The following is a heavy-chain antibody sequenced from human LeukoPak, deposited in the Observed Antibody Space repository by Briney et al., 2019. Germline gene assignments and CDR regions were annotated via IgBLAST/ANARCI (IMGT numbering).Heavy chain of an antibody. V-gene: IGHV1-46*01. CDR3: ARESLSFIVVVPAAPPGSAFDI. Sequence: GASVKVSCKAYGYTFTSYYMHWVRQAPGQGLEWMGIINPSGGSTSYAQKFQGRVTMTRDMSTSTVYMELSSLRSEDTAVYYCARESLSFIVVVPAAPPGSAFDIWGQGTMVTVSS. J-gene: IGHJ3*02. D-gene: IGHD2-2*01. CDR2: INPSGGST. CDR1: GYTFTSYY.